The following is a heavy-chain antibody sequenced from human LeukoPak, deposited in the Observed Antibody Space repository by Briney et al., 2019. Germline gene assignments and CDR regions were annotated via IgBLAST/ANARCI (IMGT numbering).Heavy chain of an antibody. D-gene: IGHD1-26*01. V-gene: IGHV3-30*18. CDR3: AKDRMGATNFDY. CDR1: GFTFSSYG. J-gene: IGHJ4*02. CDR2: ISYDGKNE. Sequence: GGSLRLSCAASGFTFSSYGMHWVRQAPGKGLEWVSLISYDGKNEYYGESVKGRFTISRDNSKNTLYLQMNSLRAEDTAVYYCAKDRMGATNFDYWGQGTLVTVSS.